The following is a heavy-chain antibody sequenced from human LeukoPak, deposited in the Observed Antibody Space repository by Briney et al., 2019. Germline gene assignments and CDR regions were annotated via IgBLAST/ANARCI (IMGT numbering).Heavy chain of an antibody. CDR1: GFTFSSYV. J-gene: IGHJ4*02. Sequence: PGGSLGLSCAASGFTFSSYVMSWVRQVPGKGLEWVSAISGSGGGTYYADSVKGRFTISRDNSKNTLYLQTTSLRAEDTALYYCARRGAAGTYYFDYWGQGTLVTVSS. V-gene: IGHV3-23*01. D-gene: IGHD6-13*01. CDR3: ARRGAAGTYYFDY. CDR2: ISGSGGGT.